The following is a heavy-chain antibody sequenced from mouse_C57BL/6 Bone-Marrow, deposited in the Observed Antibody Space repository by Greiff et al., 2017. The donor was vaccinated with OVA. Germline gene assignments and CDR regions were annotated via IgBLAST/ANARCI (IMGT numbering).Heavy chain of an antibody. CDR3: ARGSITTVVDHWYFDV. J-gene: IGHJ1*03. CDR1: GYTFTSYD. Sequence: QVQLKESGPELVKPGASVKLSCKASGYTFTSYDINWVKQRPGQGLEWIGWIYPRDGSTKYNEKFKGKATLTVDTSSSTAYMELHSLTSEDSAVYFCARGSITTVVDHWYFDVWGTGTTVTVSS. V-gene: IGHV1-85*01. CDR2: IYPRDGST. D-gene: IGHD1-1*01.